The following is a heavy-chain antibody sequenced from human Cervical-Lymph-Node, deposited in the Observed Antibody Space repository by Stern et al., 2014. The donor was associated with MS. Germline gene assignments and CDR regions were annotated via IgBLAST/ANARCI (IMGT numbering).Heavy chain of an antibody. J-gene: IGHJ5*02. V-gene: IGHV4-59*01. CDR3: AAARSSGLDP. D-gene: IGHD6-19*01. CDR1: GGSINNYY. Sequence: QVQLQESGPGLVKPSETLSLTCTVSGGSINNYYLSWIRQPPGKGLEWIGYINYSGRTNYNPSLKSRVTISVDSSKNQFSLKLRSVTAADTAVYYCAAARSSGLDPWGQGTLVTVSS. CDR2: INYSGRT.